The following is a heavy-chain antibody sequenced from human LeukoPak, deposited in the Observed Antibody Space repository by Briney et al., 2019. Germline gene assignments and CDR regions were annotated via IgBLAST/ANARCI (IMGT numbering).Heavy chain of an antibody. V-gene: IGHV1-18*01. CDR3: AREPIVGARNWFDP. D-gene: IGHD1-26*01. CDR2: ISAYNGNT. J-gene: IGHJ5*02. Sequence: ASVKVSCKASGYTFTSYGISWVRQAPGQGLEWMGWISAYNGNTNYAQKFQGRVTMTTDTSTSTAYMELRSLRSDDTAVYYCAREPIVGARNWFDPWGQGTLVTVSS. CDR1: GYTFTSYG.